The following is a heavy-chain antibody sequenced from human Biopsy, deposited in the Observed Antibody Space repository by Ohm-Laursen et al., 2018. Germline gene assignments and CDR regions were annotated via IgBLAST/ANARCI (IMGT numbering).Heavy chain of an antibody. CDR2: VYYTGST. D-gene: IGHD3-22*01. Sequence: GTLSLTCTVSGDSISSYYWSWIRQPPGKGLEWIGYVYYTGSTDYNPSLQSRVTISVDTSKNHFSLRLRSVTPADTAIYYCARDRGYYSDRTVPGYFDLWGRDTLVTVSS. V-gene: IGHV4-59*01. J-gene: IGHJ2*01. CDR1: GDSISSYY. CDR3: ARDRGYYSDRTVPGYFDL.